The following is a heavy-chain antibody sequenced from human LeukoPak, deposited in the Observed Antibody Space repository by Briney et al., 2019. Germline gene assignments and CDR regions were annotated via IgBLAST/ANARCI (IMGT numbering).Heavy chain of an antibody. CDR1: GGSFSGYY. J-gene: IGHJ5*02. CDR2: INHSGST. D-gene: IGHD6-13*01. V-gene: IGHV4-34*09. Sequence: SETLSLTCAVYGGSFSGYYWSWIRQPPGKGLEWIGEINHSGSTNYNPSLKSRVTISVDTSKNQFSLKLSSVTAADTAVYYCARDRRPADWFDPWDQGTLVTVSS. CDR3: ARDRRPADWFDP.